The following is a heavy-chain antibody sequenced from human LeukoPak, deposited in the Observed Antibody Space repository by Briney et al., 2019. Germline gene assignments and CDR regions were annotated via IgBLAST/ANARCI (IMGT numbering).Heavy chain of an antibody. Sequence: SVKVSCKASGGTFSSDTFSWVRQAPGQGLEWMGGIIPIFGTANYAQKFQGRVTITADESTSTAYMELSSLRFEDTAVYYCAKLGYCSSTSCYGRYYYMDVWGKGTTVTVSS. CDR3: AKLGYCSSTSCYGRYYYMDV. V-gene: IGHV1-69*13. D-gene: IGHD2-2*01. CDR2: IIPIFGTA. J-gene: IGHJ6*03. CDR1: GGTFSSDT.